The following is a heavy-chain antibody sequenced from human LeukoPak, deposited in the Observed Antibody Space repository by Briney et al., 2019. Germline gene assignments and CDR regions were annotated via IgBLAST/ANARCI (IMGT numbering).Heavy chain of an antibody. CDR3: ARGSWVVPAAMPFYYYYGMDV. V-gene: IGHV4-59*01. J-gene: IGHJ6*02. CDR1: GGSISSYY. D-gene: IGHD2-2*01. Sequence: SETLSLTCTVSGGSISSYYWSWIRQPPGKGLEWIGYIYYSGSTNYNPSLKSRVTISVDTSKNQFSLKLSSVTAADTAVYYCARGSWVVPAAMPFYYYYGMDVWGQGTTVTVSS. CDR2: IYYSGST.